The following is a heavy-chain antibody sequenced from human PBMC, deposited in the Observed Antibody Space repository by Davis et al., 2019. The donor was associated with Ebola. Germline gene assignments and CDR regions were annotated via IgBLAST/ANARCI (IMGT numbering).Heavy chain of an antibody. CDR2: ISSNGGST. CDR3: VKGGGYDFWNYYYYGMDV. Sequence: GESLKISCSASGFTFSSYAMHWVRQAPGKGLEYVSAISSNGGSTYYADSVKGRFTISRDNSKNTLYLQMSSLRAEDTAVYYCVKGGGYDFWNYYYYGMDVWGQGTTVTVSS. V-gene: IGHV3-64D*08. D-gene: IGHD3-3*01. J-gene: IGHJ6*02. CDR1: GFTFSSYA.